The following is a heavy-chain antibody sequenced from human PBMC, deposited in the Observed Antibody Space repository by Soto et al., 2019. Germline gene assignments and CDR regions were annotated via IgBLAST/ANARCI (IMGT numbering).Heavy chain of an antibody. Sequence: QVQLVQSGAEVKKPGSSVKVFCKASGGTFSNYTISWVRQAPGQGLEWMGGIIPVFGTTDYAQKFKGRVTITADGSTSTAYMKLSSLRSGDTAVYYCARSSPYIVVRKPTGNQDYYGMDVWGQGTTVTVSS. J-gene: IGHJ6*02. D-gene: IGHD2-2*01. V-gene: IGHV1-69*01. CDR2: IIPVFGTT. CDR3: ARSSPYIVVRKPTGNQDYYGMDV. CDR1: GGTFSNYT.